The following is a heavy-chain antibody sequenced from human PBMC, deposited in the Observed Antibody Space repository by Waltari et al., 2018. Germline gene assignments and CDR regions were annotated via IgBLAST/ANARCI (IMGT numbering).Heavy chain of an antibody. CDR2: IYYSGST. V-gene: IGHV4-59*01. D-gene: IGHD2-2*01. CDR1: GGSISSYY. CDR3: ARGKAAMALGAFDI. J-gene: IGHJ3*02. Sequence: QVQLQESGPGLVKPSETLSLTCTVSGGSISSYYWSWIRQPPGKGLEWIGYIYYSGSTNYNPSLKSRVTISVDTSKNQCSLKLSSVTAADTAVYYCARGKAAMALGAFDIWGQGTMVTVSS.